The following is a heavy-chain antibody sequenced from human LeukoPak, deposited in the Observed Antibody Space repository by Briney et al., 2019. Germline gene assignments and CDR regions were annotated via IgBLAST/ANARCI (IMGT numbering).Heavy chain of an antibody. D-gene: IGHD2-8*02. CDR1: GYTFTNFY. CDR3: ARDPRDTGGSYDP. V-gene: IGHV1-2*02. J-gene: IGHJ5*02. CDR2: INPRNGAT. Sequence: ASVKVSCKASGYTFTNFYIHWVRQAPGQGPDWMGYINPRNGATSYSQKFQGRLTFTRDSSISTAYMEVSSLKSDDTALYYCARDPRDTGGSYDPWGQGTLLTVSS.